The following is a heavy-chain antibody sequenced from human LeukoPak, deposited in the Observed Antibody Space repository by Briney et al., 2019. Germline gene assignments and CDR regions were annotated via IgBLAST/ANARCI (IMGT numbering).Heavy chain of an antibody. J-gene: IGHJ4*02. D-gene: IGHD6-19*01. CDR2: INPNSGGT. Sequence: ASVKVSCKASGYTFTGYYMHWVRQAPGQGLEWMGRINPNSGGTNYAPKFQGRVTMTRDTSISTAYMELSRRRSDDTAVYYCARDARLYSSGWYLGYWGQGTLVTVSS. V-gene: IGHV1-2*06. CDR1: GYTFTGYY. CDR3: ARDARLYSSGWYLGY.